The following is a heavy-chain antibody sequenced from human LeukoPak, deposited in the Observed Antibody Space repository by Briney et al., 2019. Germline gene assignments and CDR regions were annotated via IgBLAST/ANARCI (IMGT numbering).Heavy chain of an antibody. V-gene: IGHV3-53*01. D-gene: IGHD3-22*01. CDR3: AREWYYDSSGYDWFDP. CDR2: VYSGGST. J-gene: IGHJ5*02. Sequence: PGGPLRLSCAASGFTVSSNYMSWVRQAPGKGLEWVSVVYSGGSTYYADSVKGRFTISRDNSKNTLYLQMNSLRAEDTAVYYCAREWYYDSSGYDWFDPWGQGTLVTVSS. CDR1: GFTVSSNY.